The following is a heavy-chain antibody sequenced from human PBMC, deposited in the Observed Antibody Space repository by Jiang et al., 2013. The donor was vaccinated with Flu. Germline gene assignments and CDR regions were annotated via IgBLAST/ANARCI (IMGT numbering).Heavy chain of an antibody. J-gene: IGHJ3*02. CDR1: GGSFSGYY. CDR2: INHSGST. Sequence: GSGLVKPSETLSLTCAVYGGSFSGYYWSWIRQPPGKGLEWIGEINHSGSTNYNPSLKSRVTISVDTSKNQFSLKLSSVTAADTAVYYCVGRQQLIDAFDIWGQGTMVTVSS. V-gene: IGHV4-34*01. CDR3: VGRQQLIDAFDI. D-gene: IGHD6-13*01.